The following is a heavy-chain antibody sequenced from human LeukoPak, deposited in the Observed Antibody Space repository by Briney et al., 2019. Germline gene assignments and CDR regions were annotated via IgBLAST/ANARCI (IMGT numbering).Heavy chain of an antibody. V-gene: IGHV4-59*01. CDR3: ARFLRGATNALEI. CDR2: IFYSGTT. D-gene: IGHD1-26*01. J-gene: IGHJ3*02. CDR1: GGSISGYY. Sequence: KTSETLSLTCTVSGGSISGYYWGWIWQPPGKGLEYIGFIFYSGTTNYNPSLKSRVTISVDTSKNQFSLKLSSVTAADTAVYYCARFLRGATNALEIWGQGTMVTVSS.